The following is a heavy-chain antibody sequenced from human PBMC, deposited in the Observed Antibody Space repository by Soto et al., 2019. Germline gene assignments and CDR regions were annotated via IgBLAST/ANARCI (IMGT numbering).Heavy chain of an antibody. D-gene: IGHD2-2*01. Sequence: PGGSLRLSCAASGFTFSSYSMNWVRQAPGKGLEWVSSISSSNSYIYYADSVKGRFTISRDNAKNSLYLQMNSLRAEDTAVYYCARWLIVVGPAAMNDGMDVWGQGTTVTVSS. CDR3: ARWLIVVGPAAMNDGMDV. V-gene: IGHV3-21*01. J-gene: IGHJ6*02. CDR2: ISSSNSYI. CDR1: GFTFSSYS.